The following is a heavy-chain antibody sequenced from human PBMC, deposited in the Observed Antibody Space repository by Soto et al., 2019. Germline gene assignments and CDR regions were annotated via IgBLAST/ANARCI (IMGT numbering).Heavy chain of an antibody. V-gene: IGHV4-38-2*02. CDR3: ARVAFGPIDY. CDR2: MYHSGTT. Sequence: SETLSLTCTGSNYSISSGYYWGWIRQSPGEGLEWIVSMYHSGTTYYNPSLKSRVTISIDTSKNQFSLKLTSVTSADTAVYFCARVAFGPIDYWGQGTLVTVSS. J-gene: IGHJ4*02. D-gene: IGHD3-16*01. CDR1: NYSISSGYY.